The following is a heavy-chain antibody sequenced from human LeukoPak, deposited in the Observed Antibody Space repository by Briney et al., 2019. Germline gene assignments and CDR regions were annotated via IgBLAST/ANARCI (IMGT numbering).Heavy chain of an antibody. D-gene: IGHD3-22*01. Sequence: GGSLRLSCAGSGFTFSNYWMTWVRQAPGKGLEWVANVTQDESEKHYVDSVKGRFTISRDNAKSSLYLRMDSLRVEDTAVYYCARDRDYHDDRTDYYYDAFDIWGQGTTVTVSS. J-gene: IGHJ3*02. V-gene: IGHV3-7*01. CDR1: GFTFSNYW. CDR3: ARDRDYHDDRTDYYYDAFDI. CDR2: VTQDESEK.